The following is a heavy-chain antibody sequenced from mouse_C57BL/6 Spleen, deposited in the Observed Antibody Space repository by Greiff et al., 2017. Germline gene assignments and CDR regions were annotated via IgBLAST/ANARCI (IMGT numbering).Heavy chain of an antibody. CDR2: IYPGSGST. V-gene: IGHV1-55*01. CDR1: GYTFTSYW. Sequence: QVHVKQPGAELVKPGASVKMSCKASGYTFTSYWITWVKQRPGQGLEWIGDIYPGSGSTNYNEKFKSKATLTVDTSSITAYMQRSSLTSEDSAVYYWSTRTGTAYFDYWGQGTTLTVSS. J-gene: IGHJ2*01. CDR3: STRTGTAYFDY. D-gene: IGHD4-1*01.